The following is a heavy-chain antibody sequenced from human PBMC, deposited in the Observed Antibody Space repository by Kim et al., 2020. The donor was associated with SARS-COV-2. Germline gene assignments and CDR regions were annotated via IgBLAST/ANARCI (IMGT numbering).Heavy chain of an antibody. CDR3: ARSTRGIQLWLPYYLDF. CDR1: GGSFSGYY. V-gene: IGHV4-34*01. J-gene: IGHJ4*02. D-gene: IGHD5-18*01. Sequence: SETLSLTCAVYGGSFSGYYWCWIRQPPGKGLEWIGEINHIGSTNYNPSLKSRVTISVDTSKNQFSLKLSSVTAADTAVYYCARSTRGIQLWLPYYLDFWGQGTLVAVSS. CDR2: INHIGST.